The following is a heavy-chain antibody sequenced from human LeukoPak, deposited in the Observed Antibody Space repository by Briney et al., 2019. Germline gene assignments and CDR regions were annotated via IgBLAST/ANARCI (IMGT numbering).Heavy chain of an antibody. Sequence: SETLSLTCAVYGGSFSGYYWSWIRQPPGKGLEWIGKINHSGSTYYNPSLKSRVTISVDTSKTQFSLKLSSVTAADTAIYYCARSSFSKTYYMDVWGKGTTVTVSS. CDR1: GGSFSGYY. CDR2: INHSGST. V-gene: IGHV4-34*01. D-gene: IGHD2-2*01. CDR3: ARSSFSKTYYMDV. J-gene: IGHJ6*03.